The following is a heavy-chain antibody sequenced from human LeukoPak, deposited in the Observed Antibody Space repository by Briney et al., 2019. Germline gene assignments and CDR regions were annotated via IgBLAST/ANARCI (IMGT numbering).Heavy chain of an antibody. CDR3: ARVNPYYDSSGYYLILDY. CDR1: GGSISSYY. V-gene: IGHV4-59*01. CDR2: IYYSGST. D-gene: IGHD3-22*01. J-gene: IGHJ4*02. Sequence: SETLSLTCTVSGGSISSYYWSWIRQPPGKGLEWIGYIYYSGSTNYNPSLRSRVTISVDTSKNQFSLKLSSVTAADTAVYYCARVNPYYDSSGYYLILDYWGQGTLVTVSS.